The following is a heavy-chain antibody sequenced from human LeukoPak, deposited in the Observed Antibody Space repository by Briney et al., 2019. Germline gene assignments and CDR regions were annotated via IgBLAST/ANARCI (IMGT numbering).Heavy chain of an antibody. V-gene: IGHV3-30*03. D-gene: IGHD6-19*01. Sequence: GGSLRLSCAASGFXFSSYGIHWVRQAPGKGLEWVALILYDGTNKHYADSVKGRFTISRDNSKNTLYLQMNSLRVEDTAVYYCARVMGQWLVRGAFDIWGQGTMVTVS. CDR1: GFXFSSYG. J-gene: IGHJ3*02. CDR2: ILYDGTNK. CDR3: ARVMGQWLVRGAFDI.